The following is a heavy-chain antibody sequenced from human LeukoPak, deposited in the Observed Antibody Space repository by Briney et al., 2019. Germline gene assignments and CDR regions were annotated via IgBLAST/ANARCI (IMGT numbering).Heavy chain of an antibody. CDR2: MNPNSGNT. V-gene: IGHV1-8*01. CDR1: GYTFTSYD. CDR3: ARALRYCSGGSCYRYYFDY. D-gene: IGHD2-15*01. Sequence: GPSVKVSCKASGYTFTSYDINWVRQATGQGLEWMGWMNPNSGNTGYAQKFQGRVTMTRNTSISTAYMELSSLRSEDTAVYYCARALRYCSGGSCYRYYFDYWGQGTLVTVSS. J-gene: IGHJ4*02.